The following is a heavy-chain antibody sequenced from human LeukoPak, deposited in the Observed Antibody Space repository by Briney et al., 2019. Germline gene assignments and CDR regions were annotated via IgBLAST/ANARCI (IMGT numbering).Heavy chain of an antibody. J-gene: IGHJ4*02. Sequence: ASVTVSCKPSGYTFTLYYVHWVRPPPGQGPEWVGFINRNSGTSEDVQKCQYRVTMTRDTTINTVYMELSGLRSDDTAVYDCERDRAGGIAVAGDYWGQGTLVTFSS. CDR1: GYTFTLYY. CDR3: ERDRAGGIAVAGDY. V-gene: IGHV1-2*02. D-gene: IGHD6-19*01. CDR2: INRNSGTS.